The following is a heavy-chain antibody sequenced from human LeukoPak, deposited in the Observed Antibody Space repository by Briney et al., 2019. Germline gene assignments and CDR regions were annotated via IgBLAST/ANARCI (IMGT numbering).Heavy chain of an antibody. CDR3: ARDRLGFGELLYNWFDP. D-gene: IGHD3-10*01. J-gene: IGHJ5*02. CDR2: ISAYNGNT. CDR1: GYTFTSYG. Sequence: ASVKVSCKASGYTFTSYGISWVRQAPGQGLEWMGWISAYNGNTNYAQKLQGRVTMTTDTSTNTAYMELRSLRSDDTAVYYCARDRLGFGELLYNWFDPWGQGTLVTVSS. V-gene: IGHV1-18*01.